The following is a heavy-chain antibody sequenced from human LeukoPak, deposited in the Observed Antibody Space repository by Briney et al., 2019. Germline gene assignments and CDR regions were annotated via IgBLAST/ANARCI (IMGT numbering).Heavy chain of an antibody. V-gene: IGHV1-18*01. Sequence: GASVKVSCKASGYIFTNFGISWVRQAPGQGLEWMGWISAYNGNTNYAQKLQGRVTMTTDTSTSTAYMELRSLRSDDTAVYYCARQRVGAAPDYWGQGTLVTVSS. CDR2: ISAYNGNT. D-gene: IGHD1-26*01. CDR3: ARQRVGAAPDY. J-gene: IGHJ4*02. CDR1: GYIFTNFG.